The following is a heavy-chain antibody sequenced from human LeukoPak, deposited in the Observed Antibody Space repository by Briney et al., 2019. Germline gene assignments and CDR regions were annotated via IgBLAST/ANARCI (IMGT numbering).Heavy chain of an antibody. V-gene: IGHV4-34*01. CDR3: AREERVRDYVWGSYRLSFFDY. D-gene: IGHD3-16*02. CDR1: GGSFSGYN. J-gene: IGHJ4*02. CDR2: INHLGNN. Sequence: SEALSLTCAVYGGSFSGYNWNWIRQAPGKGLEWIGEINHLGNNKKSPSLKGRVTLSVDTSKKQFSLKLTSVTAADTAVYYCAREERVRDYVWGSYRLSFFDYWGQGTLVTVSS.